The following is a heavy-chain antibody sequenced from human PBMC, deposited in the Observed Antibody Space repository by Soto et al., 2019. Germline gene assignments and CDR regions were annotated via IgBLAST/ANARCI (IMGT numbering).Heavy chain of an antibody. CDR3: ARQLKRGVTMVRGVPDALFFFAY. V-gene: IGHV4-39*01. Sequence: PQTLSLTYTGSGGSIRTSEYYGSWLRQAPGKGLEWIGSIYHYGITYYNPSLKSRVTISIDTSKNQLSLKLSSVTAADTAVFYCARQLKRGVTMVRGVPDALFFFAYWGQG. D-gene: IGHD3-10*01. CDR1: GGSIRTSEYY. CDR2: IYHYGIT. J-gene: IGHJ4*02.